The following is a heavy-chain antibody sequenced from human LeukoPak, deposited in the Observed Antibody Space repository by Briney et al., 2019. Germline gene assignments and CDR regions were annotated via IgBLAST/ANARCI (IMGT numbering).Heavy chain of an antibody. D-gene: IGHD2-15*01. CDR1: RFTFYAHW. CDR2: INQNGNEK. J-gene: IGHJ5*02. V-gene: IGHV3-7*01. CDR3: AKDQGYWSGGRCYTRFDP. Sequence: GGSLTFSSSAYRFTFYAHWLMRLRPGPGKGRVGVVSINQNGNEKKHVESVKGRFTISRENAENSLYLQMTSLRAEDTAVYFWAKDQGYWSGGRCYTRFDPWGQGTLVTVSS.